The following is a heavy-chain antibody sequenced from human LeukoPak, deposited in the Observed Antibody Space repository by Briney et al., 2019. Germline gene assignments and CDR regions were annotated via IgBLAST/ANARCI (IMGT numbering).Heavy chain of an antibody. CDR3: ARGSWVFDY. V-gene: IGHV4-38-2*02. Sequence: SETLSLTCTVSGYSISSGYYWGWIRQPPGKGLEWIGSIYHSGSTYYNPSLKSRVTISVDTSKNQFSLKLSSVTAADTAVYYCARGSWVFDYWGQGTLVTVSS. D-gene: IGHD2-15*01. CDR2: IYHSGST. CDR1: GYSISSGYY. J-gene: IGHJ4*02.